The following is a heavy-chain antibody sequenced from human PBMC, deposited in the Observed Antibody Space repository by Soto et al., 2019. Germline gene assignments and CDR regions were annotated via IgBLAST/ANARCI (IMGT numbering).Heavy chain of an antibody. Sequence: QVQLVESGGGVVQPGRSLRLSCAASGFTFSSYAMHWVRQAPGKGLEWVAVISYDGSNKYYADSVKGRFTISRDNSKNTMYLQMNSLRAEDTAVYYCARDGGGGGATIDYWGQGTLVTVSS. CDR2: ISYDGSNK. CDR3: ARDGGGGGATIDY. J-gene: IGHJ4*02. D-gene: IGHD5-12*01. V-gene: IGHV3-30-3*01. CDR1: GFTFSSYA.